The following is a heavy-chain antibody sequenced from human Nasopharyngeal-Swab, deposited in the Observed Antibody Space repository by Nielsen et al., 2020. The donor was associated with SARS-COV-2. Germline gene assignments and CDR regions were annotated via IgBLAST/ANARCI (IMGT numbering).Heavy chain of an antibody. Sequence: SETLSLTCAVYGGSFSGYYWSWIRQPPGKGLEWIGEINHSGSTNYNPSLKSRVTISVDTSKNQFSLNLRSVTAADTAVYYYARGWYSGIVYWGQGTLVTVSS. CDR3: ARGWYSGIVY. CDR2: INHSGST. CDR1: GGSFSGYY. D-gene: IGHD1-26*01. V-gene: IGHV4-34*01. J-gene: IGHJ4*02.